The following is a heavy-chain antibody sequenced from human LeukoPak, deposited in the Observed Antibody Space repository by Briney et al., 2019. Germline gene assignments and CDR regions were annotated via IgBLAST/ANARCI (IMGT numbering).Heavy chain of an antibody. Sequence: ASVKVSCKSSGYTFNSYGITWVRQAPGQGLEWMGWIHTYNGHTNYAQKLQGRVTMTTDTSTSTAYMELSSLRSEDTAVYYCARVRTYGSGSNWFDPWGQGTLVTVSS. V-gene: IGHV1-18*01. D-gene: IGHD3-10*01. J-gene: IGHJ5*02. CDR1: GYTFNSYG. CDR3: ARVRTYGSGSNWFDP. CDR2: IHTYNGHT.